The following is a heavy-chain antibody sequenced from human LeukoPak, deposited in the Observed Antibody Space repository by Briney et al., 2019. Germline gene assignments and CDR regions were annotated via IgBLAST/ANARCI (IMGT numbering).Heavy chain of an antibody. D-gene: IGHD3-10*02. CDR3: AKFPGVRGNYYYGMDV. J-gene: IGHJ6*02. Sequence: GGSLRLSCAASGFTFSSYAMHWVRQAPGKGLEWVAVISYDGSNKYYADSVKGRFTISRDNSKNTLYLQMNSLRAEDTAVYYCAKFPGVRGNYYYGMDVWGQGTTVTVSS. CDR2: ISYDGSNK. CDR1: GFTFSSYA. V-gene: IGHV3-30-3*02.